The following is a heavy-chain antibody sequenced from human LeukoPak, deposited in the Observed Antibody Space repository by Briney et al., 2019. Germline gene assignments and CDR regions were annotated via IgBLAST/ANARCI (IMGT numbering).Heavy chain of an antibody. J-gene: IGHJ4*02. V-gene: IGHV3-23*01. CDR2: ISPSADRT. D-gene: IGHD3-22*01. Sequence: GGSLRLSCAASGFTFSSYAMSWVRQAPGKGLEWVSFISPSADRTSNADSVEGRFTISRDNPRNTLYLQMNSLRDEDTAVYYCAIMHGYYDGSGYWVQWGQGTLVTASS. CDR3: AIMHGYYDGSGYWVQ. CDR1: GFTFSSYA.